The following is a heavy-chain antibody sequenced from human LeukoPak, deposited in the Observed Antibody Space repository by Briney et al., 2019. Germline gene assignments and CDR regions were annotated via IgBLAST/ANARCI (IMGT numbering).Heavy chain of an antibody. V-gene: IGHV4-39*01. CDR3: ARQGAAGGYYRGYFDY. Sequence: SETLSLTCTVSGGSISSSSYYWGWIRQPPGKGLEWIGSIYYSGSTHYNPSLKSRVTISVDTSKNQFSLKLSSVTAADTAVYYCARQGAAGGYYRGYFDYWGQGTLVTVSS. CDR1: GGSISSSSYY. J-gene: IGHJ4*02. D-gene: IGHD3-3*01. CDR2: IYYSGST.